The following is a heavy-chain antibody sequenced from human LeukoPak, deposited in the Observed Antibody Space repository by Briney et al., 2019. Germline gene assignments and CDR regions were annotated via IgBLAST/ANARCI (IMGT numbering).Heavy chain of an antibody. CDR1: GGTFSSYA. Sequence: GASVKVSCKASGGTFSSYAISWVRQAPGQGLEWMGRIIPIFDTANYAQKFQGRVTITTDESTSTAYMELSSLRSEDTAVYYCARGDSGSYVPFDYWGQGTLVTVSS. D-gene: IGHD1-26*01. CDR2: IIPIFDTA. V-gene: IGHV1-69*05. CDR3: ARGDSGSYVPFDY. J-gene: IGHJ4*02.